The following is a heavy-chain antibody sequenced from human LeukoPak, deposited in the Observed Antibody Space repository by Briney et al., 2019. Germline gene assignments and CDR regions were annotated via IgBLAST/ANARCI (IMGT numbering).Heavy chain of an antibody. J-gene: IGHJ3*02. CDR2: IYYTGST. CDR1: GGSISSYY. CDR3: ARSATVTTIYDAFDI. V-gene: IGHV4-59*08. Sequence: SETLSLTCTVSGGSISSYYGSWIRQPPGKGLECIANIYYTGSTNSNPSLESLVTISVDTSKTQFSLKLSSVTAADTAIYYCARSATVTTIYDAFDIWGQGTMLTVSS. D-gene: IGHD4-17*01.